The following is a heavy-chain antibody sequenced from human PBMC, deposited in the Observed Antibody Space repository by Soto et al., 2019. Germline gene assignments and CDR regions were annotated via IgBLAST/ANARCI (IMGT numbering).Heavy chain of an antibody. CDR1: GYNFTNCW. D-gene: IGHD3-22*01. CDR3: ARHAASGYDSFDI. CDR2: IYPGDSDT. Sequence: GESLKISCKVSGYNFTNCWIGWVRQMPGKGLEWMGIIYPGDSDTRYSPSFQGQVAISADKSISTAYLQWSSLKASDTAMFYCARHAASGYDSFDIWGQGTMVTVSS. J-gene: IGHJ3*02. V-gene: IGHV5-51*01.